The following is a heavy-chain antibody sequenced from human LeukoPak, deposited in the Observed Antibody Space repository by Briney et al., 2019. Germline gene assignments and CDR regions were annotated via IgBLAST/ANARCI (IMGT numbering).Heavy chain of an antibody. V-gene: IGHV3-7*01. CDR1: GFMFRTYW. CDR2: INQDGSEK. CDR3: SRALEV. Sequence: GGSLRLSCEVSGFMFRTYWMDWARQAPGRGLEWVANINQDGSEKYYVDSVKGRFTISRDNTKNSFYLQMNSLRAEDTAVYYCSRALEVWGKGTTVTVSS. J-gene: IGHJ6*04.